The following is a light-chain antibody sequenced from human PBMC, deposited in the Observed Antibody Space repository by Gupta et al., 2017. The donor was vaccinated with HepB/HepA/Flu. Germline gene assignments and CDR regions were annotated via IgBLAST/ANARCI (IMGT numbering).Light chain of an antibody. CDR3: QQYGESYI. CDR2: GAS. V-gene: IGKV3-20*01. J-gene: IGKJ2*01. CDR1: QSVSSSY. Sequence: EIVLTQSPDTLSLSPGERATLSCRASQSVSSSYLAWYQQKPGQAPRLLIFGASNRATGIPDRFSGSGSGTDFTLTSSRRETEDFAVYYWQQYGESYIFGQGTKMEIK.